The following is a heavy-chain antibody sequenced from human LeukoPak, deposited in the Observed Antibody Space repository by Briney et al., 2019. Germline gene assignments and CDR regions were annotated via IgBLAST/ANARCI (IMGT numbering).Heavy chain of an antibody. J-gene: IGHJ4*02. Sequence: GGSLRLSCAASGFTFSSYAMSWVRQAPGQGLEWVSAISGSGGSTYYADSVKGRFTISRDNSKNTLYLQMNSLRAEDTAVYYCANQVVRGVIGYYFDYWGQGTLVTVSS. V-gene: IGHV3-23*01. D-gene: IGHD3-10*01. CDR3: ANQVVRGVIGYYFDY. CDR1: GFTFSSYA. CDR2: ISGSGGST.